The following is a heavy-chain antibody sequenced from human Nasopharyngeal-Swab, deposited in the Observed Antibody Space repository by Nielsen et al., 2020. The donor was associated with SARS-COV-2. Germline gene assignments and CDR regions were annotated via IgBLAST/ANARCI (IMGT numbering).Heavy chain of an antibody. J-gene: IGHJ4*02. D-gene: IGHD3-10*01. V-gene: IGHV3-48*03. CDR2: IGISGSPK. Sequence: GGSLRLSCAVSGFTFTNYEIHWVRQAPGKGLEWVSYIGISGSPKYYADSVKGRFTISRDNAKNSLSLQMNSLRAEDTAVYYCARDVQRGFDSWGQGTLVTVS. CDR3: ARDVQRGFDS. CDR1: GFTFTNYE.